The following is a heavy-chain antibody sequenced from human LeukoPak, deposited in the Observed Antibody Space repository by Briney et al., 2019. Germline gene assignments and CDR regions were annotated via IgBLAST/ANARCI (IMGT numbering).Heavy chain of an antibody. D-gene: IGHD6-19*01. Sequence: ASVKVSCKASGYTFTSYAMNWARQAPGQGLEWMGWINTNTGNPTYAQGFTGRFVFSLDTSVSTAYLQISSLKAEDTAVYYCARAKSPLSYSSGWLPSDYWGQGTLVTVSS. CDR2: INTNTGNP. J-gene: IGHJ4*02. CDR1: GYTFTSYA. V-gene: IGHV7-4-1*02. CDR3: ARAKSPLSYSSGWLPSDY.